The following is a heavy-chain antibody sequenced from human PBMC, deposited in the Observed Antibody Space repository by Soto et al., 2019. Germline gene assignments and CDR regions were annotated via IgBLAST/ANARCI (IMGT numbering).Heavy chain of an antibody. CDR2: ISVSGGST. D-gene: IGHD3-16*02. CDR1: CFTFRSYD. V-gene: IGHV3-23*01. J-gene: IGHJ4*02. CDR3: AKDTVAIRSLYFDS. Sequence: GGSRRISCAASCFTFRSYDTSRVRQAPGKWMEWFSAISVSGGSTYYAASAKGRSTISRDNSKNTLYLQMHSRGVEYRALYFCAKDTVAIRSLYFDSWAQGSPVTLP.